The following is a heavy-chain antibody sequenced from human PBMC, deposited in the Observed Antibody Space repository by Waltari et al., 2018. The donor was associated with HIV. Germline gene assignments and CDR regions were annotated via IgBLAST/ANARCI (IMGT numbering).Heavy chain of an antibody. CDR1: GYTFPGHY. CDR2: IDPDSGLA. D-gene: IGHD3-10*01. Sequence: QVQLVQSGAEVKKPGASVTVCCKASGYTFPGHYIHWVRQPPWQGLEWLGRIDPDSGLANYAQTFQGRVTMTRAKSIGTVYLKLSGLRSDDTALYYCARMYYGSWFTMADYGLDVWGQGTTVTVSS. V-gene: IGHV1-2*06. J-gene: IGHJ6*02. CDR3: ARMYYGSWFTMADYGLDV.